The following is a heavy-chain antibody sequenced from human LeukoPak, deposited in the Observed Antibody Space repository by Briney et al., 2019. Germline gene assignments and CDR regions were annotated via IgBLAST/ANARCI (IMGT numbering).Heavy chain of an antibody. CDR3: ARAMIVVVTPGFDY. D-gene: IGHD3-22*01. CDR2: ISSSSSYI. V-gene: IGHV3-21*01. CDR1: GFTFSSYS. J-gene: IGHJ4*02. Sequence: GGSLRLSCAASGFTFSSYSMNWVRQAPGKGLEWVSSISSSSSYIYYADSVKGRFTISRDNAKNSLYLQMNSLRAEDTAVYYCARAMIVVVTPGFDYWGQGTLVTVSS.